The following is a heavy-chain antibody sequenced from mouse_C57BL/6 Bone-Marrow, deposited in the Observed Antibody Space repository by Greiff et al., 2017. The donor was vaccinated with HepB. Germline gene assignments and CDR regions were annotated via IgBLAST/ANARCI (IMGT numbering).Heavy chain of an antibody. D-gene: IGHD4-1*01. J-gene: IGHJ3*01. Sequence: QVQLQQPGAELVRPGSSVKLSCKASGYTFTSYWMHWVKQRPIQGLEWIGNIDPSDSETHYNQKFKDKATLTVDKSSSTAYMQLSSLTSEDSAVYYCARLPNWAGFAYWGQGTLVTVSA. CDR3: ARLPNWAGFAY. CDR2: IDPSDSET. CDR1: GYTFTSYW. V-gene: IGHV1-52*01.